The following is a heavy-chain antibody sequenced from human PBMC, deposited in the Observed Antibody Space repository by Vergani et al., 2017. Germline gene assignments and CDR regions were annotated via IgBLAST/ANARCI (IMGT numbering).Heavy chain of an antibody. J-gene: IGHJ2*01. V-gene: IGHV4-38-2*02. CDR2: IYHSGST. CDR1: GGSISSGYY. Sequence: QVQLQESGPGLVKPSETLSLTCTVSGGSISSGYYWGWIRQPPGKGLEWIGSIYHSGSTYYNPSLKSRVTISVDTSKNQFSLKLSSVTAADTAVYYCTRPFYYYGSGSLDWYFDLWGRGTLVTVSS. CDR3: TRPFYYYGSGSLDWYFDL. D-gene: IGHD3-10*01.